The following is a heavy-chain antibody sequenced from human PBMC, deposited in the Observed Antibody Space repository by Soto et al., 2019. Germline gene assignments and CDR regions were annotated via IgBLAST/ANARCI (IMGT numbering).Heavy chain of an antibody. D-gene: IGHD2-21*01. CDR3: AKGSRMWTPDY. V-gene: IGHV1-3*01. J-gene: IGHJ4*02. Sequence: ASVKISCKASGYTFTDYAIHWVRQAPGQRLEWMGWIAPGNGNTKYSQNFQGRVTITRDTSATTAYMELSSLRSEDTAVYYCAKGSRMWTPDYWGQGTLVTVSS. CDR2: IAPGNGNT. CDR1: GYTFTDYA.